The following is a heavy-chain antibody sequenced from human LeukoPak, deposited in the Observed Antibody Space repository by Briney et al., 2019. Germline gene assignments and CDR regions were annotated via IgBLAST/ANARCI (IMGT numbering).Heavy chain of an antibody. Sequence: GGSLRLSCAASGFTLSSYWMHWVRQAPGKGLEWVSRINSDGSSTSYADSVKGRFTISRDNAKNTLYLQMNSLRAEDTAVYYCARVGRYCSSTSCHNWFDPWGQGTLVTVSS. V-gene: IGHV3-74*01. J-gene: IGHJ5*02. CDR3: ARVGRYCSSTSCHNWFDP. D-gene: IGHD2-2*01. CDR1: GFTLSSYW. CDR2: INSDGSST.